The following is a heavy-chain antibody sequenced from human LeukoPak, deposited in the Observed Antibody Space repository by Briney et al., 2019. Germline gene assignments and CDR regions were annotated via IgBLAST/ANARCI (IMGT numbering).Heavy chain of an antibody. CDR2: MNPNSGNT. Sequence: ASVKVSCKASGYTFTSYDINWVRQATGQGPEWMGWMNPNSGNTGYAQKFQGRVTMTRNTSISTAYMELSSLRSEDTAVYYCARPRRGGYEADYWGQGTLVTVSS. V-gene: IGHV1-8*01. D-gene: IGHD5-12*01. CDR1: GYTFTSYD. J-gene: IGHJ4*02. CDR3: ARPRRGGYEADY.